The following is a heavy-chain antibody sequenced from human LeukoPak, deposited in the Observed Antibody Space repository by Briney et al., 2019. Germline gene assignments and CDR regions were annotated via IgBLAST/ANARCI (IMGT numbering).Heavy chain of an antibody. CDR3: ARDAKGYSSSWYVYPGFDP. J-gene: IGHJ5*02. Sequence: ASVKVSCKASGYTFTSYDINWVRQATGQGLEWMGWMNPNSGNTGYAQKFQGRVTMTRNTSISTAYMELSSLRSEDTAVYYCARDAKGYSSSWYVYPGFDPWGQGTLVTVSS. V-gene: IGHV1-8*01. CDR1: GYTFTSYD. CDR2: MNPNSGNT. D-gene: IGHD6-13*01.